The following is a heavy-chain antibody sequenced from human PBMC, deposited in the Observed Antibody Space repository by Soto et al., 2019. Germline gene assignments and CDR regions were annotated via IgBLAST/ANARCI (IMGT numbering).Heavy chain of an antibody. J-gene: IGHJ4*02. V-gene: IGHV3-30*04. CDR1: GFTFNNYA. CDR2: ISYNGNNK. D-gene: IGHD1-1*01. Sequence: GGSLRLSCAASGFTFNNYAMHWVRQAPGKGLEWVAVISYNGNNKYYADSVKGRFTISRDNSKNTLYLQMNSLRAEDTAVYYSLRGDGTTVLGSRYFDYWGQGSPVTVSS. CDR3: LRGDGTTVLGSRYFDY.